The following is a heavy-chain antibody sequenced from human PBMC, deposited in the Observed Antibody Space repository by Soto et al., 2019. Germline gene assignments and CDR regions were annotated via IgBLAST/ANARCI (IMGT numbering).Heavy chain of an antibody. CDR1: GFSFSDYY. D-gene: IGHD3-16*01. CDR3: ARDTWGSYDY. J-gene: IGHJ4*02. Sequence: EVKLVESGGGLVQPGGSLRLSCAASGFSFSDYYMDWVSQVPVKGLEWVGRSRNKANSYNPEYDPSVKDRFSISRDNSKDSMYLQMNSLKTEDTAVYYCARDTWGSYDYWGQGALVTVSS. V-gene: IGHV3-72*01. CDR2: SRNKANSYNP.